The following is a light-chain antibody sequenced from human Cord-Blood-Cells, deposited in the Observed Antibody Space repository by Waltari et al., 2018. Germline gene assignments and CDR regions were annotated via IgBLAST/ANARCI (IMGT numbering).Light chain of an antibody. CDR3: QQSYSTLWGT. J-gene: IGKJ2*02. CDR1: QSISSY. CDR2: AAS. V-gene: IGKV1-39*01. Sequence: DIQMTQSPSSLSASVGDRVTITCRASQSISSYLNWYQQKPGKAPKLLIYAASSLQSGVPSRCGGSGSGTDFTLTISSLQPEDFATYYCQQSYSTLWGTFGQGTKLEIK.